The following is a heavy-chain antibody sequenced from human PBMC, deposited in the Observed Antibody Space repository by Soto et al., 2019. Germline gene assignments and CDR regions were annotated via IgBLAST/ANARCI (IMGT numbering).Heavy chain of an antibody. J-gene: IGHJ4*02. V-gene: IGHV4-31*03. CDR2: IYYSGST. Sequence: PSETLSLTCTGSGGSISSGGYYWSWIRQHPGKGLEWIGYIYYSGSTYYNPSLKSRVTISVDTSKNQFSLKLSSVTAADTAVYYCARVASYTAMASFDYWGQGTLVTVSS. CDR1: GGSISSGGYY. D-gene: IGHD5-18*01. CDR3: ARVASYTAMASFDY.